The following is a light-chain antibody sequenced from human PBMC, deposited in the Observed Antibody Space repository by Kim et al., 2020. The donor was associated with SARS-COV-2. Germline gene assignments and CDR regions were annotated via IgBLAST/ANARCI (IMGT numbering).Light chain of an antibody. V-gene: IGKV3-11*01. CDR1: RIVSSY. Sequence: ALSPEERATLCCSARRIVSSYVAWQQQTPGEAPSLLFGDASNSATGIPGRCSGGWSGTVSPPTISLLSPEDFANYYWQQSSSWGTFGRGTKVDIK. CDR3: QQSSSWGT. CDR2: DAS. J-gene: IGKJ4*01.